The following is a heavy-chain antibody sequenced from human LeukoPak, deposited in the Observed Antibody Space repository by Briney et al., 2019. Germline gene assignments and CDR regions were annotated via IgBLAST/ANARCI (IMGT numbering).Heavy chain of an antibody. J-gene: IGHJ4*02. V-gene: IGHV1-46*01. Sequence: ASVKVSCKASGYSFTSNYIHWVRQAPGQGLEWMGMIYPRDGSTSYAQKFQGRVTMTRDTSTSTVYMELSSLRSEDTAVYYCLLGYCSGGSCYREDFDYWGQGTLVTVSS. CDR2: IYPRDGST. CDR3: LLGYCSGGSCYREDFDY. D-gene: IGHD2-15*01. CDR1: GYSFTSNY.